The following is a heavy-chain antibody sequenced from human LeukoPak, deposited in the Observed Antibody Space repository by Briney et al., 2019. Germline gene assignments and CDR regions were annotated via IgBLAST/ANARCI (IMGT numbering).Heavy chain of an antibody. D-gene: IGHD3-16*01. V-gene: IGHV3-7*03. CDR2: IKQDASEK. Sequence: GGSLRLSCTASGFTFSAYWMSWVRQAPGKGLEWVANIKQDASEKYCVDSVKGRFTISRDNAKKSLYLQMNTLRAEDTAIYYCARDGGPFDSWGQGTLVTVSS. CDR1: GFTFSAYW. CDR3: ARDGGPFDS. J-gene: IGHJ4*02.